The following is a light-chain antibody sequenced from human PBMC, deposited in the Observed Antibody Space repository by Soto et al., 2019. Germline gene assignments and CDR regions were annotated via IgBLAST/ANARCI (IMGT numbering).Light chain of an antibody. V-gene: IGKV3-20*01. CDR1: QSVSNNY. J-gene: IGKJ1*01. CDR2: GAS. CDR3: QQYNTWWT. Sequence: EIVLTQSPGTLSLSPGERATLSCRASQSVSNNYLAWYQQKPGQAPRLLFYGASVRATGIPDRFTGSGSGTDFTLTITSLQSEDFAVYYCQQYNTWWTFGQGTKVDIK.